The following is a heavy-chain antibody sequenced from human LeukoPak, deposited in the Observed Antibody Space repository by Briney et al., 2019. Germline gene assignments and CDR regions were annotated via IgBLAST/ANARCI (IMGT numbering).Heavy chain of an antibody. Sequence: SETLSLTCTVSGDSISSYYWSWIRQPAGKGLEWIGHIYTSGSTNYNPSLKSRVTMPVDTSKSQFSLRLSSVTAADTAVYYCARRSTGRTAGFDYWGQGTLVTVSS. J-gene: IGHJ4*02. CDR1: GDSISSYY. CDR2: IYTSGST. V-gene: IGHV4-4*07. CDR3: ARRSTGRTAGFDY. D-gene: IGHD1-26*01.